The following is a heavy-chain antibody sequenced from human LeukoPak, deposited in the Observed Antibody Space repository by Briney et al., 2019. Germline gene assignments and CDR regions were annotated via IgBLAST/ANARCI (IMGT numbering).Heavy chain of an antibody. Sequence: SGGSLRLSSAASGFTFSSFAMHWVRQAPGKGLEYVSALSSYGGSTYYADSVKGRFTISRDNSKNTLYLQMGSLRAEDMAVYYCARGLVYMDWNYFDYWGQGTLVTVSS. CDR3: ARGLVYMDWNYFDY. J-gene: IGHJ4*02. CDR2: LSSYGGST. D-gene: IGHD3/OR15-3a*01. V-gene: IGHV3-64*02. CDR1: GFTFSSFA.